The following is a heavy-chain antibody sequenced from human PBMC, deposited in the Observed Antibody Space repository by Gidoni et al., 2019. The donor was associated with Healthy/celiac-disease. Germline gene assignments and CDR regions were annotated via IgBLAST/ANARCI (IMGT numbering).Heavy chain of an antibody. Sequence: QVQLQQWGAGLLKPSETLSLPCAVYGGSFSGYYWSWIRQPPGKGLEWIGEINHSGSTNYNPSLKSRVTISVDTSKNQFSLKLSSVTAADTAVYYCARGGVTGDLSFDYWGQGTLVTVSS. V-gene: IGHV4-34*01. CDR3: ARGGVTGDLSFDY. CDR2: INHSGST. D-gene: IGHD7-27*01. J-gene: IGHJ4*02. CDR1: GGSFSGYY.